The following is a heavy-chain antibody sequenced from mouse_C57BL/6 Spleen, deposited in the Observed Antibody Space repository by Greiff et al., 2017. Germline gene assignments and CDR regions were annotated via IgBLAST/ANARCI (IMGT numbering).Heavy chain of an antibody. J-gene: IGHJ3*01. CDR2: INPNNGGT. CDR3: ARGGYGYDYGSWFAY. CDR1: GYTFTDYY. Sequence: VQLQQSGPELVKPGASVKISCKASGYTFTDYYMNWVKQSHGKSLEWIGDINPNNGGTSYNQKFKGKATLTVDKSSSTAYMELRSLTAEDSAVYYCARGGYGYDYGSWFAYWGQGTLVTVSA. D-gene: IGHD2-4*01. V-gene: IGHV1-26*01.